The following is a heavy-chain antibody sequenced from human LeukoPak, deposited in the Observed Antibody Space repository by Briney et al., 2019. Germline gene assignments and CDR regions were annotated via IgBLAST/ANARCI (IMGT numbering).Heavy chain of an antibody. Sequence: ATVKVSCKVSGYTLTELSMHWVRQAPGKGLEWMGGFDPEDGETIYAQKFQGRVTMTEDTSTDTAYMELSSLRSEDTAVYYCATDNRAAAGPFDYWGQGTLVTVSS. CDR1: GYTLTELS. J-gene: IGHJ4*02. CDR3: ATDNRAAAGPFDY. V-gene: IGHV1-24*01. D-gene: IGHD6-13*01. CDR2: FDPEDGET.